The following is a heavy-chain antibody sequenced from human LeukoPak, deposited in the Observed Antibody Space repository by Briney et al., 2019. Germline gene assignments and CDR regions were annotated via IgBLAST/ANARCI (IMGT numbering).Heavy chain of an antibody. CDR3: ARSGLRYFDWSIV. V-gene: IGHV4-61*09. CDR2: IYTGGIT. CDR1: GGSVSSGSYY. D-gene: IGHD3-9*01. Sequence: SEILSLTCTVSGGSVSSGSYYWNWIRQPAGKGLEWIGQIYTGGITNYNPSLKSRVTISVDTSKNHFSLKLSSVTAADTAVYYCARSGLRYFDWSIVWGQGTLVTVSS. J-gene: IGHJ4*02.